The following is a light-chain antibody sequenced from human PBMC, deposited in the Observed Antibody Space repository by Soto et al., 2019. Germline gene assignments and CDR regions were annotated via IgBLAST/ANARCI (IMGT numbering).Light chain of an antibody. J-gene: IGKJ5*01. Sequence: EIVVTQSPATLSVSPWERATLSCRASQTVLSNLAWYQQKPGQAPRLLIYGASTRATGIPARVSGSGSGTEFNLTSSSLQSEDVAVYDCQQYNNWPITFGQGTRLEIK. CDR3: QQYNNWPIT. CDR1: QTVLSN. CDR2: GAS. V-gene: IGKV3-15*01.